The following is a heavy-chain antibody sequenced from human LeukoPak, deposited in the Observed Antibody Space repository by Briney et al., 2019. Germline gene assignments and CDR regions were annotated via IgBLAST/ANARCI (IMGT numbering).Heavy chain of an antibody. D-gene: IGHD3-22*01. CDR3: AKSSGYQAVYYFDY. J-gene: IGHJ4*02. V-gene: IGHV3-23*01. Sequence: GGSLRLSCAASGFTFSSYGMSWVRQAPGQGLEWVSAISGSGGSTYYADSVKGRFTISRDNSKNTLYLQMNSLRAEDTAVYYCAKSSGYQAVYYFDYWGQGTLVTVSS. CDR1: GFTFSSYG. CDR2: ISGSGGST.